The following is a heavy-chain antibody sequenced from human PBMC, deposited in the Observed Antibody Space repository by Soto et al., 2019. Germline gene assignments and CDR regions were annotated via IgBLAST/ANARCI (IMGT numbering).Heavy chain of an antibody. J-gene: IGHJ6*02. CDR3: AREYPAWPLAYGLDV. V-gene: IGHV3-21*01. CDR2: ISSRSDI. Sequence: PGGSLRLSCVGSGFTFSTYSIHWVRQAPGKGLEWVSSISSRSDIYYADSVKGRFTISRDNAKNSVSLQMNSLRAEDTAVYYCAREYPAWPLAYGLDVWGQGTTVTV. CDR1: GFTFSTYS.